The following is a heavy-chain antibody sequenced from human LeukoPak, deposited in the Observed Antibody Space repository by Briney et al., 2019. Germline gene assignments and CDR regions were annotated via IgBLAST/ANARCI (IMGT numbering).Heavy chain of an antibody. J-gene: IGHJ4*02. V-gene: IGHV4-31*03. D-gene: IGHD3-22*01. CDR3: ARAGSSGYWFDY. CDR1: GGSISSGVYY. CDR2: IYYSGST. Sequence: SQTLSLTCTVPGGSISSGVYYWSWIRQHPGKGLEWIGYIYYSGSTYYNPSLKSRVTISVDTSKNQFSLRLSSVTAADTAVYYCARAGSSGYWFDYWGQGTLVTVSS.